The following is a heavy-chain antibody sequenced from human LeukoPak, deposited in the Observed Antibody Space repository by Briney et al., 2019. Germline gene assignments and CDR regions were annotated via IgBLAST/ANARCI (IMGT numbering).Heavy chain of an antibody. V-gene: IGHV3-23*01. CDR2: ISGSGGST. CDR1: GFTFSSSA. J-gene: IGHJ4*02. CDR3: AKAAPRIVGAAMGAFDY. Sequence: PGGSLRLSCAASGFTFSSSAMSWVRQAPGKGLEWVSAISGSGGSTYYADSVKGRFTISRDNSKNTLYLQMNSLRAEDTAVYYCAKAAPRIVGAAMGAFDYWGQGTLVTVSS. D-gene: IGHD1-26*01.